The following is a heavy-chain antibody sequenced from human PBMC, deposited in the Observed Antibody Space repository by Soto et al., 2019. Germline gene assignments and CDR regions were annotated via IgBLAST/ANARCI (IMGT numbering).Heavy chain of an antibody. D-gene: IGHD1-1*01. J-gene: IGHJ6*03. CDR3: TSEAWNYYYYYMDV. Sequence: GGSLRLSCAASGFTFSNAWMSWVRQAPGKGLEWVCRIKSKTDGGTTDYAAPVKGRFTISRDDSKNTLYLQMNSLKTEDTAVYYCTSEAWNYYYYYMDVWGKGTTVTVSS. CDR2: IKSKTDGGTT. CDR1: GFTFSNAW. V-gene: IGHV3-15*01.